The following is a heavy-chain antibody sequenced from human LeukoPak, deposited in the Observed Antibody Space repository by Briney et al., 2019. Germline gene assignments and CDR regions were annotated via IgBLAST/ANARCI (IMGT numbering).Heavy chain of an antibody. D-gene: IGHD6-13*01. Sequence: PGGSLRLSCAASGFTISGYAMGWVRQAPGQGLQWVSVSGSGGDINYADSVKGRFTVSRDNAKNSLYLQMNSLRAEDTAVYYCARNLIAAAAIDPWGQGTLVTVSS. CDR2: SGSGGDI. CDR1: GFTISGYA. V-gene: IGHV3-21*01. J-gene: IGHJ5*02. CDR3: ARNLIAAAAIDP.